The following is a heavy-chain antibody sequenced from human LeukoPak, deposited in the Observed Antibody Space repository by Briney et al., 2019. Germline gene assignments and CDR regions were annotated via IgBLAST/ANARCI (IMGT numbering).Heavy chain of an antibody. Sequence: GGSLRLSCAASGFTFSDYYMSWIRQAPGKGLEWVSYIHSGGSPIYYADSVKGRFTTSRDNAKKSLYQQMNRLRAEDTAVYYCVRAVPAAILGAFDIWGQGTMVTVSS. CDR1: GFTFSDYY. CDR2: IHSGGSPI. CDR3: VRAVPAAILGAFDI. D-gene: IGHD2-2*02. J-gene: IGHJ3*02. V-gene: IGHV3-11*04.